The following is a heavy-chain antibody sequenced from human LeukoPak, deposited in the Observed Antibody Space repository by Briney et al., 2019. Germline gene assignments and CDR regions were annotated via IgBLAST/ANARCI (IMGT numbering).Heavy chain of an antibody. CDR1: GFTVSSNY. J-gene: IGHJ3*02. V-gene: IGHV3-66*01. CDR2: IYIGGYT. D-gene: IGHD2-21*02. CDR3: ARDRGCGDCYPPANDAFDI. Sequence: GGSLRLSCAASGFTVSSNYMSWVRQAPEKGLEWVSVIYIGGYTDYADSAKGRFTISRDNSKNTLYLQMNSLRPQDTAVYYCARDRGCGDCYPPANDAFDIWGQGTMVTVSS.